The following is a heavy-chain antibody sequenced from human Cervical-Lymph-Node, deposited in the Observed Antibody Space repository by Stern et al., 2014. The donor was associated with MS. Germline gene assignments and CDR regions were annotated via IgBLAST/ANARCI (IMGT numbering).Heavy chain of an antibody. V-gene: IGHV7-4-1*02. D-gene: IGHD6-6*01. CDR2: INTKTGTP. CDR1: GYNLTTFA. CDR3: ATWGAGSSPPLFY. Sequence: MQLVESGSELKKPGASVKVSCKASGYNLTTFAINWVRQAPGQGLEWMGWINTKTGTPTFAQGFTGRFVFSLDASINTAYLQIISLKAEDSAVYYCATWGAGSSPPLFYWGQGTLVTVSS. J-gene: IGHJ4*02.